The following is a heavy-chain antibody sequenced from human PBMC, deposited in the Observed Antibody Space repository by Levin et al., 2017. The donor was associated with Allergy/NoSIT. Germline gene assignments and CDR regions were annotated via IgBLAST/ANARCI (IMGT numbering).Heavy chain of an antibody. J-gene: IGHJ2*01. Sequence: SGPTLVKPTQTLTLTCTFSGFSLSTSGVGVGWIRQPPGKALEWLALIYWDDDKRYSPSLKSRLTITKDTSKNQVVLTMTNMDPVDTATYYCAHRQIAVTAMSWYFHLWGRGTLVTVSS. CDR1: GFSLSTSGVG. CDR3: AHRQIAVTAMSWYFHL. V-gene: IGHV2-5*02. CDR2: IYWDDDK. D-gene: IGHD2-21*02.